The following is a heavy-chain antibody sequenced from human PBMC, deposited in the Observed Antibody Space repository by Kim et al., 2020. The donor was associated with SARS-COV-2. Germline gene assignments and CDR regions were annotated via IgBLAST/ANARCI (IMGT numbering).Heavy chain of an antibody. J-gene: IGHJ4*02. CDR2: ISGSGGST. D-gene: IGHD1-26*01. CDR3: AKVSLRGTYFDY. Sequence: GGSLRLSCADSGFTFSSYAMSWVRQAPGKGLEWVSAISGSGGSTYYADSVKGRFTISRDNSKNTLYLQMNSLRAEDTAVYYCAKVSLRGTYFDYWGQGTLVTVSS. CDR1: GFTFSSYA. V-gene: IGHV3-23*01.